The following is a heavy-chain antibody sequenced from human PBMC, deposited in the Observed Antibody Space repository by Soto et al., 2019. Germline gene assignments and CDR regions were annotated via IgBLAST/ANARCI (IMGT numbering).Heavy chain of an antibody. D-gene: IGHD6-13*01. V-gene: IGHV3-23*01. CDR2: ISGSGGTT. J-gene: IGHJ4*02. Sequence: EVQLLESGGGLVQPGGSLRLSCSASRFTFSSYAMSWVRQAPGKGLEWVTTISGSGGTTYYADSVKGRFTISRDNSKNTLYLQMNSLRAEDTAVYYCAKGGGSSWHAISAFDYWGQGTLVTVSS. CDR1: RFTFSSYA. CDR3: AKGGGSSWHAISAFDY.